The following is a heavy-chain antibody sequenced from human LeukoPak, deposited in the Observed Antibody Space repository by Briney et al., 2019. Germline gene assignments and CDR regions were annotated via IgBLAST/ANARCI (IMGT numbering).Heavy chain of an antibody. CDR2: IIPIFGTA. J-gene: IGHJ6*02. V-gene: IGHV1-69*13. CDR1: GGTFSSYA. CDR3: ASPYCSSTSCYYYYYYGMDV. Sequence: GASVKVSCKASGGTFSSYAISWVRQAPGQGLEWMGGIIPIFGTANYAQKFQGRVTITADESTSTAYMELSSLRSEDTAVYYCASPYCSSTSCYYYYYYGMDVWGQGTTVTVSS. D-gene: IGHD2-2*01.